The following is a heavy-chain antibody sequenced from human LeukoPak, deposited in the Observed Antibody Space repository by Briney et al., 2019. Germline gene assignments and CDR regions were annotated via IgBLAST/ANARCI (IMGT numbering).Heavy chain of an antibody. D-gene: IGHD6-13*01. CDR3: AAGNPHSWFDP. CDR2: ISGSGGST. V-gene: IGHV3-23*01. J-gene: IGHJ5*02. Sequence: GGSLRLSCAASGFTFSDNYMSWIRQAPGKGLEWVSAISGSGGSTYYADSVKGRFTISRDNSKNTLYLQVNSLRAEDTAVYYCAAGNPHSWFDPWGQGTLVTVSS. CDR1: GFTFSDNY.